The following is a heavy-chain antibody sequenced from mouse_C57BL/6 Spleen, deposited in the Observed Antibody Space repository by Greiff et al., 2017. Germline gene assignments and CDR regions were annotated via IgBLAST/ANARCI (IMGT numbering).Heavy chain of an antibody. J-gene: IGHJ4*01. CDR1: GISITTGNYR. CDR2: IYYSGTI. Sequence: VQLQQSGPGLVKPSQTVFLTCTVTGISITTGNYRWSWIRQFPGNKLEWIGYIYYSGTITYNPSLTSRTTITRDTPKNQFFLEMNSLTAEDTATYYCARVNYYGLYYYAMDYWGQGTSVTVSS. D-gene: IGHD1-1*01. V-gene: IGHV3-5*01. CDR3: ARVNYYGLYYYAMDY.